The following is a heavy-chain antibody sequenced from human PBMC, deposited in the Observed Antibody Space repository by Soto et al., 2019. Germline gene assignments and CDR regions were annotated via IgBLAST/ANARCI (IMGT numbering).Heavy chain of an antibody. CDR2: ISGSGGST. CDR3: AKSGGDYVGVDWFDP. CDR1: GFTFSSYA. J-gene: IGHJ5*02. V-gene: IGHV3-23*01. Sequence: GGSLRLSCAASGFTFSSYAMSWVRQAPGKGLEWVSAISGSGGSTYYADSVKGRFTISRDNSKNTLYLQMNSLRAEDTAVYYCAKSGGDYVGVDWFDPWGQGTLVTVSS. D-gene: IGHD4-17*01.